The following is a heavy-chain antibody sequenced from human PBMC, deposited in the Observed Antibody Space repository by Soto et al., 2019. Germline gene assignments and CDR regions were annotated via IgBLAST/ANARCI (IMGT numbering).Heavy chain of an antibody. V-gene: IGHV4-34*01. D-gene: IGHD2-2*01. CDR3: ARVTGLPAAFDY. J-gene: IGHJ4*02. Sequence: SETLSLTCAVYGGSFSGYYWSWIRQPPGKGLEWIGEINHSGSTNYNPSLKSRVTISVDTSKNQFSLKLSSVTAADTAVYYCARVTGLPAAFDYWGQGTLVTVSS. CDR1: GGSFSGYY. CDR2: INHSGST.